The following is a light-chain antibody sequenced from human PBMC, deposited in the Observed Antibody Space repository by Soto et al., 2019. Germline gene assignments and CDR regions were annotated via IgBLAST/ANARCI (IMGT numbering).Light chain of an antibody. J-gene: IGLJ1*01. CDR2: EVS. CDR3: SSYTSSSTYV. Sequence: QSVLTPPPSVSGSPGQSVAISCTGTSSDVGSYNRVSWYQQPPGTAPKLLIYEVSDRPSGVPDRFSGSKSGNTASLTISGLQAEDEADYYCSSYTSSSTYVFGTGTKVTVL. V-gene: IGLV2-18*02. CDR1: SSDVGSYNR.